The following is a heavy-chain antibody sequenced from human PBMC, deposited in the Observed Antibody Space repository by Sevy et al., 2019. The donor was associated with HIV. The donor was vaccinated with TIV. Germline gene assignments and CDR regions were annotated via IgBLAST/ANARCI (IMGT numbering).Heavy chain of an antibody. Sequence: GESLKISCAASGFTVSSNYMSWVRQAPGKGLEWVSVIYSGGSTYYADSVKGRFTISRDNSKNTVYLQMNSLRAEETAVYYCARDRGGLLWFGEFDLYGMDVWGQGTTVTVSS. V-gene: IGHV3-53*01. CDR3: ARDRGGLLWFGEFDLYGMDV. D-gene: IGHD3-10*01. J-gene: IGHJ6*02. CDR2: IYSGGST. CDR1: GFTVSSNY.